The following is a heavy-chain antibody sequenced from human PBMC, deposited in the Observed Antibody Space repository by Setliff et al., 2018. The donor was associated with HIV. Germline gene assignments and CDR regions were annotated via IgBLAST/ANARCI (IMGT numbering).Heavy chain of an antibody. Sequence: GESLKISCAASGFMFSDYAMSWVRQVPGKGLEWVSIISGESRRTSYADSVKGRFTISRDNSKNTMYLQMNSLRAEDTAVYYCAKPTYYYDDSGYSGGDYWGQGTLVTVSS. J-gene: IGHJ4*02. CDR3: AKPTYYYDDSGYSGGDY. V-gene: IGHV3-23*01. D-gene: IGHD3-22*01. CDR2: ISGESRRT. CDR1: GFMFSDYA.